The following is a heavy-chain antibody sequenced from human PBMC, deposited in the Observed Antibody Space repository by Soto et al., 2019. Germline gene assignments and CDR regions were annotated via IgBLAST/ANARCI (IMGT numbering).Heavy chain of an antibody. V-gene: IGHV3-9*01. J-gene: IGHJ5*02. CDR2: ISSNSGSI. Sequence: SLRLSCAASGFTFGDYAMHWVRQAPGKGLEWVSGISSNSGSIGYADSVKGRFTISRDNAKNSLYLQMNSLRVEDTALYYCAKDKFKDQLLLRSWCDPWGQGTLVTVSS. CDR3: AKDKFKDQLLLRSWCDP. CDR1: GFTFGDYA. D-gene: IGHD2-2*01.